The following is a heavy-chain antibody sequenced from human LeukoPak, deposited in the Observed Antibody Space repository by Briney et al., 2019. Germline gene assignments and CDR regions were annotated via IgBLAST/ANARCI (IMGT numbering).Heavy chain of an antibody. V-gene: IGHV3-74*01. CDR1: GFTFSSXW. Sequence: RLSCAASGFTFSSXWMHWVRHAPGKGPVWVSHINSDGSSTNYADSVKGRFTISRDNAKNTLYLQMNSLRAEDTAVYYCAREAYWGRGTXVXVSX. J-gene: IGHJ4*03. CDR3: AREAY. CDR2: INSDGSST.